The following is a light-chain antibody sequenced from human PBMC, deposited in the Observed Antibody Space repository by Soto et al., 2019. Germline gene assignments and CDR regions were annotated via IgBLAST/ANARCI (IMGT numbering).Light chain of an antibody. Sequence: QSVLTQPPSASGTPGQRFTISCSGSRSNIGSNYVYWYQQLPGTAPKLLIYRNNQRPSGVPDRFSGSKSGTSASLAISGLRSEDETDYYCAAWDDSLSGVVFGGRTKLTVL. CDR2: RNN. V-gene: IGLV1-47*01. J-gene: IGLJ2*01. CDR1: RSNIGSNY. CDR3: AAWDDSLSGVV.